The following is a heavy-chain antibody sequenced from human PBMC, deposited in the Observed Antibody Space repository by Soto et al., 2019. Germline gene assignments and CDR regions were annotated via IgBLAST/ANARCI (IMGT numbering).Heavy chain of an antibody. Sequence: GASVKVSCKASGYTFTGYYMHWVRQAPGQGPEWMGWINPNSGGTNYAQKFQGRVTMTRDTSISTAYMELSRLRSDDTAVYYCARDLDTAMASKGMDVWGQGTTVTVSS. J-gene: IGHJ6*02. D-gene: IGHD5-18*01. CDR1: GYTFTGYY. CDR2: INPNSGGT. CDR3: ARDLDTAMASKGMDV. V-gene: IGHV1-2*02.